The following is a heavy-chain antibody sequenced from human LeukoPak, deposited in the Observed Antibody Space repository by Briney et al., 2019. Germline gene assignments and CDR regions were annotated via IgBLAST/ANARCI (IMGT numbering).Heavy chain of an antibody. V-gene: IGHV4-38-2*02. D-gene: IGHD4-17*01. J-gene: IGHJ4*02. CDR1: GYSISSGYY. Sequence: PSQTLSLTCTVSGYSISSGYYWGWIRQPPGKGLEWIGSIYHSGSTYHNPSLKSRVTISVDTSKNQFSLKLSSVTAADTAVYYCARLPRYYGDDYWGQGTLVTVSS. CDR2: IYHSGST. CDR3: ARLPRYYGDDY.